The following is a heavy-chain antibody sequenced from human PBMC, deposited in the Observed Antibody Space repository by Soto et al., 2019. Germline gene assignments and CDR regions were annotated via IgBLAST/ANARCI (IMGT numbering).Heavy chain of an antibody. Sequence: SLSLTYTVSVGSISSYYWSWIRQPAGKGLEWIGRIYTSGSTNYNPSLKSRVTMSVDTSKNQFSLKLSSVTAADTAVYYCARDLSYDFWSGYYKDYYYYYGMDVWGKGTTVNV. CDR3: ARDLSYDFWSGYYKDYYYYYGMDV. CDR1: VGSISSYY. J-gene: IGHJ6*04. D-gene: IGHD3-3*01. V-gene: IGHV4-4*07. CDR2: IYTSGST.